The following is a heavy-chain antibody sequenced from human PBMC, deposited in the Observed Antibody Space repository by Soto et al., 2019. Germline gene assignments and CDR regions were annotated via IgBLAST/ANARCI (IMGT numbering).Heavy chain of an antibody. D-gene: IGHD3-3*01. CDR2: ISAYNGNT. V-gene: IGHV1-18*01. Sequence: QVPLVQSGAEVKKPGASVKVSCKASGYTFTSYGISWVRQAPGQGLEWMGWISAYNGNTNYAQKLQGRVTMTTDTSTSTAYMELRSLRSDDTAVYYCARGTYDFWSGSAKKEYYYGMDVWGQGTTVTVSS. CDR1: GYTFTSYG. CDR3: ARGTYDFWSGSAKKEYYYGMDV. J-gene: IGHJ6*02.